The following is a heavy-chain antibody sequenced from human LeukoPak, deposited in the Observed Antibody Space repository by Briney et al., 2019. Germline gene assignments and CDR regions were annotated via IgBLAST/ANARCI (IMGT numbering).Heavy chain of an antibody. Sequence: ASVKVSYKASGYTFTSYGISWVRQAPGQGLEWMGWISAYNGNTNYAQKLQGRVTMTTDTSTSTAYMELRSLRSDDTAVYYCARIMDPGIAAAGTNNWFDPWGQGTLVTVSS. V-gene: IGHV1-18*01. D-gene: IGHD6-13*01. CDR1: GYTFTSYG. CDR2: ISAYNGNT. CDR3: ARIMDPGIAAAGTNNWFDP. J-gene: IGHJ5*02.